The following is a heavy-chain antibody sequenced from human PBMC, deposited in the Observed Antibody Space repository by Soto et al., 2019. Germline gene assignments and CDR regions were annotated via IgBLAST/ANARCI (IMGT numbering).Heavy chain of an antibody. V-gene: IGHV3-74*01. Sequence: GGSLRLSCAASGFPFTNYWMNWVRQTPGKGLMWVSRISPDGSDVGYADSVEGRFTVSRDNSKNTLFLQMNSLRVDDTAIYYCAKRFLALAGGWYLDSWGQGTLVTVSS. CDR1: GFPFTNYW. CDR3: AKRFLALAGGWYLDS. J-gene: IGHJ4*02. D-gene: IGHD6-19*01. CDR2: ISPDGSDV.